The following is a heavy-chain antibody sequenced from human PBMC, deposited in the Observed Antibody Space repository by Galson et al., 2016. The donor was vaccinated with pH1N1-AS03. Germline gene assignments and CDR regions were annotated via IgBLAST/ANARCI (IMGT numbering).Heavy chain of an antibody. D-gene: IGHD7-27*01. Sequence: SLRLSCAASGFTFSSYAVHWVRQAPAKGLEWVAAISNDGSEKVYVDSVKGRFTISRDNAKNSLYLQMDSLRAEDTAVYYCARTNWFDYWGQGTLVTVSS. J-gene: IGHJ4*02. V-gene: IGHV3-33*01. CDR3: ARTNWFDY. CDR2: ISNDGSEK. CDR1: GFTFSSYA.